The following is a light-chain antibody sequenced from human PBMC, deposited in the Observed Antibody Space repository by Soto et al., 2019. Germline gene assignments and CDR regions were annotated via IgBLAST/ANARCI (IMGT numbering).Light chain of an antibody. CDR3: LQHHNYPPT. J-gene: IGKJ1*01. V-gene: IGKV1-17*01. CDR1: QGIRND. CDR2: AAS. Sequence: IEMTQSPSSLSASFVYRVTITCRASQGIRNDLAWFQQKPGKAPKRLIYAASNLQSGVPSRFSGSGSGTEFTLTISSLQPQDFATYFCLQHHNYPPTFGQGTKVDI.